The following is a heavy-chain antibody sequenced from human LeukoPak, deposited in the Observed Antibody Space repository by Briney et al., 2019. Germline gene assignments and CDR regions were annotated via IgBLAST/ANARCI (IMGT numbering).Heavy chain of an antibody. CDR1: GGSFSGYY. Sequence: PSETLSLTCAVYGGSFSGYYWSWIRQPPGKGLEWIGEINHSGSTNYNPSLKSRVTISVDTSKNQFSLKLSSVTAADTAVYYCACPPGSGYQDYWGQGTLVTVSS. J-gene: IGHJ4*02. V-gene: IGHV4-34*01. CDR3: ACPPGSGYQDY. D-gene: IGHD3-22*01. CDR2: INHSGST.